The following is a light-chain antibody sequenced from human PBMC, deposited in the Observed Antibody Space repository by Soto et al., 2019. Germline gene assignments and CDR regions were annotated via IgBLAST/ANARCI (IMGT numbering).Light chain of an antibody. CDR1: SSDIGSYNR. Sequence: QSVLTQPPSVSGSPGQSVTISCTGISSDIGSYNRVSWYQQPPGTAPKLMIYEVNNRPSGVPDRLSGSTSGNTASLTISGLQAEDEADYYCSLYTSISTDVFGTGTKVTVL. CDR3: SLYTSISTDV. J-gene: IGLJ1*01. CDR2: EVN. V-gene: IGLV2-18*01.